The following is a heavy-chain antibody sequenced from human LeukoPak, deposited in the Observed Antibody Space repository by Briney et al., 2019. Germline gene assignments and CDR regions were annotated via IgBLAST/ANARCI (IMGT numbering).Heavy chain of an antibody. CDR3: ARHRYSYGLYYFDY. D-gene: IGHD5-18*01. Sequence: GGSLGLSCAASGLTFSSSWMHWVRQAPGKGLVWVSRISTDGSSTSYADSVKGRFTISRDNAKNTLYLQMDSLRAEDTAVYYCARHRYSYGLYYFDYWGQGTLATVSS. CDR2: ISTDGSST. J-gene: IGHJ4*02. V-gene: IGHV3-74*01. CDR1: GLTFSSSW.